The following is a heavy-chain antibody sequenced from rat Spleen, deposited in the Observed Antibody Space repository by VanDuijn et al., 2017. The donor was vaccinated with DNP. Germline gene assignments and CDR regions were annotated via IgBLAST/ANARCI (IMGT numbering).Heavy chain of an antibody. CDR1: GFTFSDYN. J-gene: IGHJ4*01. CDR2: IIYDGNRT. V-gene: IGHV5S10*01. CDR3: ATFEGRDA. D-gene: IGHD1-11*01. Sequence: EVQLVESGGGLVQPGRSLKLSCAASGFTFSDYNMAWVRQAPKKGLEWVATIIYDGNRTYCRDSVKGRFTILRDNAKNTLYLQMDSLRSEDTATYYCATFEGRDAWGQGTSVTVSS.